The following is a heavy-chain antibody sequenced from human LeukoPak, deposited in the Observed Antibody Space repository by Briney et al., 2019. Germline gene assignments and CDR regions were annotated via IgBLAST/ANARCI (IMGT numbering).Heavy chain of an antibody. CDR1: GFTFSSYW. CDR2: IKQDGSEK. V-gene: IGHV3-7*01. CDR3: ARETGIPVAVLNPCYFDY. D-gene: IGHD6-19*01. Sequence: GGSLRLSCAASGFTFSSYWMSWVRQAPGKGLEWVANIKQDGSEKYYVDSVKGRFTMSGDNARNSLYLQMNSLRVEDTAVYYCARETGIPVAVLNPCYFDYWGQGTLVTVSS. J-gene: IGHJ4*02.